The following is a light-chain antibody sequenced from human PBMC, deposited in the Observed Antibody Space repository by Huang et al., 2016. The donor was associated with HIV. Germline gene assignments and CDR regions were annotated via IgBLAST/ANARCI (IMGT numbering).Light chain of an antibody. CDR2: DAS. CDR1: QSVSSD. J-gene: IGKJ4*01. CDR3: QQRSNWPPT. V-gene: IGKV3-11*01. Sequence: IVLTQSPATLSLYPGERATLSCRASQSVSSDLAWYQQKPGQAPMLRIYDASNRATGSPARCSGSGSGTDFTLTISSLEPEDFAVYYCQQRSNWPPTFGGGTKVEIK.